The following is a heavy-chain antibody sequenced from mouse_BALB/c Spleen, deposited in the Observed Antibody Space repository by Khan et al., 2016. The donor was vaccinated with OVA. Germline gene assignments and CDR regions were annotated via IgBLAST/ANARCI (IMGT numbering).Heavy chain of an antibody. CDR1: GYTFTSYY. Sequence: VKLMESGAELVKPGASVKLSCKASGYTFTSYYMYWVKQRPGQGLEWIGEINPSNGGTNVNEKFKNKATLTVDKSSSTAYMELSSLTSEDSAGYYCTRGGYGSPFAYWGQGTLVTVSA. J-gene: IGHJ3*01. D-gene: IGHD1-1*01. CDR2: INPSNGGT. V-gene: IGHV1S81*02. CDR3: TRGGYGSPFAY.